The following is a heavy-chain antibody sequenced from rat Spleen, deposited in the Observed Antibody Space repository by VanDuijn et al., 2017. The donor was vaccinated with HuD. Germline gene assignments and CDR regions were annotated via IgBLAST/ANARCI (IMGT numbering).Heavy chain of an antibody. Sequence: QVQLKESGPGLVQPSQTLSLICTVSGFSLISHSVHWVRQPPGKDLEWIAAILSGGSTYYNSVLKSRLSISRDTSKSQVFLKMNSLQTDDTAIYFCTRSWGYYYDGSPQWFAYWGQGTLVTVSS. J-gene: IGHJ3*01. CDR2: ILSGGST. D-gene: IGHD1-12*03. CDR1: GFSLISHS. V-gene: IGHV2S8*01. CDR3: TRSWGYYYDGSPQWFAY.